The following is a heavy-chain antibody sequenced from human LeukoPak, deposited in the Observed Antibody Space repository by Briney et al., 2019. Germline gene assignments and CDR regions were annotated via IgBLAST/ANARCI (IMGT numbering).Heavy chain of an antibody. D-gene: IGHD2-15*01. CDR3: ARGYCSGGSCYSYYYYNYMDV. J-gene: IGHJ6*03. CDR1: GGSISSDDSS. Sequence: PSQTLSLTCTVSGGSISSDDSSWSWIRQPPGKGLEWIGYLYYSGITFYNPSLRSRVTISPDMSRNQFSLKLTSVTAADTAVYYCARGYCSGGSCYSYYYYNYMDVWGKGTTVTVSS. V-gene: IGHV4-30-4*07. CDR2: LYYSGIT.